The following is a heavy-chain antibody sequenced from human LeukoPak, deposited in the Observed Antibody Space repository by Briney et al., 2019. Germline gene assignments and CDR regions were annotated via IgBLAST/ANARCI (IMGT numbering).Heavy chain of an antibody. CDR2: ISSSTSYI. J-gene: IGHJ4*02. V-gene: IGHV3-21*01. Sequence: GGSLRLSCAASGFTFSTYSMNWVRQAPGKGLEWVSSISSSTSYIYYADSVKGRFTISRDNAKNSLYLQMNSLRPEDTAVYYCARENSGSYYQFDCWGQGTLVTVSS. CDR3: ARENSGSYYQFDC. D-gene: IGHD1-26*01. CDR1: GFTFSTYS.